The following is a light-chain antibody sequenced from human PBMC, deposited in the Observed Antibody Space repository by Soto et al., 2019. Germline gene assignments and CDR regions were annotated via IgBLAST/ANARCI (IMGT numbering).Light chain of an antibody. CDR3: QQHTT. V-gene: IGKV1-5*03. Sequence: DIQMTQSPSTLSASVGDRVTITCRGSQGVSSWLAWYQLKPGKAPRLLIYKASSLASGVPSRFIGGGSGTEFTLTISSLQPEDVATYHCQQHTTFGQGTKVEI. J-gene: IGKJ1*01. CDR1: QGVSSW. CDR2: KAS.